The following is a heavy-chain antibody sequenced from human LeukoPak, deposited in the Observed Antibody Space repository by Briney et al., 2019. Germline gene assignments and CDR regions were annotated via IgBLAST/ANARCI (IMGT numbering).Heavy chain of an antibody. J-gene: IGHJ4*02. CDR1: GFTFSSYW. V-gene: IGHV3-7*01. CDR2: IKQDGSAK. Sequence: GGSLRLSCVASGFTFSSYWMNWVRQAPGKGLEWVANIKQDGSAKNYVDSVKGRFTISRDNAKNSLSLQMNSLRAEDTAVYYCARLPVRNYMIAGNWGQGTLVSVSS. CDR3: ARLPVRNYMIAGN. D-gene: IGHD3-22*01.